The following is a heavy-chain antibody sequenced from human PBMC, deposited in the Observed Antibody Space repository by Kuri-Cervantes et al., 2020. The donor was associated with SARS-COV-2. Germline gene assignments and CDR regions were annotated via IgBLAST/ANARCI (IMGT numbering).Heavy chain of an antibody. Sequence: GESLKISCAASGFSFSDYYMIWIRQAPGKGLEWVSYISSSTTYTNHADSVKGRFTIYRHNAKNSLYLHMDSLRAEDSAVYSCARGGFCSGGSCYQYSYCMDVWGKGTTVTVSS. D-gene: IGHD2-15*01. J-gene: IGHJ6*03. V-gene: IGHV3-11*06. CDR1: GFSFSDYY. CDR3: ARGGFCSGGSCYQYSYCMDV. CDR2: ISSSTTYT.